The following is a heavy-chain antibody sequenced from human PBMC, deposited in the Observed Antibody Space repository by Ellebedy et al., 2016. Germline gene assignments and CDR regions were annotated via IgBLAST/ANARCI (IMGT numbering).Heavy chain of an antibody. CDR2: FDPEDGET. V-gene: IGHV1-24*01. CDR1: GYTLTELS. CDR3: ARDLLPPDLVAYYGSGTNSNFDY. J-gene: IGHJ4*02. Sequence: ASVKVSXXVSGYTLTELSMHWVRQAPGKGLEWMGGFDPEDGETIYAQKFQGRVTMTEDTSTDTAYMELSSLRSDDTAVYYCARDLLPPDLVAYYGSGTNSNFDYWGQGTLVTVSS. D-gene: IGHD3-10*01.